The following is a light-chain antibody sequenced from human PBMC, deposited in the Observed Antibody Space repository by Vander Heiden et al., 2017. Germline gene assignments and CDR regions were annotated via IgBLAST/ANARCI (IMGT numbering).Light chain of an antibody. Sequence: QLTQSPSSLSASVGDRVTTTCRASLDIRRDLGWDQQRPGKATKIIIYDATRLQRGVPARFSGRGSGTEFTLTISSLHSEYFATHYWLQDYNYPFTFGPGTKVEIK. J-gene: IGKJ3*01. CDR3: LQDYNYPFT. CDR2: DAT. V-gene: IGKV1-6*02. CDR1: LDIRRD.